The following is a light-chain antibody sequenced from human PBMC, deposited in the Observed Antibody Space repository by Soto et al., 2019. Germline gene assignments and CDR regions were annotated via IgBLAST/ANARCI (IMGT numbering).Light chain of an antibody. J-gene: IGLJ1*01. V-gene: IGLV1-40*01. Sequence: QSVLTQPPSVSGAPGQRVTISCTASSSNIGAGYDVHWYQQLPGTAPKLLIYGNSNRPSGVPDRFSGSKSGTSASLAITGLQAQDEADYHCQSSDSSLSGYVFGTGTKLTVL. CDR2: GNS. CDR3: QSSDSSLSGYV. CDR1: SSNIGAGYD.